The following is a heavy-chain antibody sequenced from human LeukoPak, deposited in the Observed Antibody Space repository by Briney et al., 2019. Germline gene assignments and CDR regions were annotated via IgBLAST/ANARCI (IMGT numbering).Heavy chain of an antibody. CDR2: IYYSGST. J-gene: IGHJ3*02. D-gene: IGHD3-3*01. CDR1: GGSISSGGYY. Sequence: SETLSLTCTVSGGSISSGGYYWSWIRQHPGKGLEWIGYIYYSGSTYYNPSLKSRVTISVDTSKNQFSLKLSSVTAADTAVYYCARGTIFGVAYAFDIWGQGTMVTVSS. V-gene: IGHV4-31*03. CDR3: ARGTIFGVAYAFDI.